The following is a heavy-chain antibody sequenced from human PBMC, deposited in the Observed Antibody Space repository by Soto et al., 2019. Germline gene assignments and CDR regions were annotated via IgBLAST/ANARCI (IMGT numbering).Heavy chain of an antibody. CDR1: GGSISSGGYY. V-gene: IGHV4-31*03. Sequence: SETLSLTCTVSGGSISSGGYYWSWIRQHPGKGLEWIGYIFYSGTTYYNPSLKSRVTISVDTSKNQFSLKLSSVTAAATAVYYGARSVAPGGKETMVTVS. CDR3: ARSVAP. CDR2: IFYSGTT. J-gene: IGHJ5*02.